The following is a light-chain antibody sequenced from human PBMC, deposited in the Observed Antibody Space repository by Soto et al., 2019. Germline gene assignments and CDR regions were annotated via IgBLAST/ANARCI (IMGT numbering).Light chain of an antibody. J-gene: IGLJ2*01. CDR1: SSDVGDYNY. Sequence: QSALTQPASVSGSPGQSITISCTGTSSDVGDYNYVSWYQQYPGKAPKLMIYDVSNRPSGVSYRFSGSKSGNTASLTISGLQAEDEADYYCSSYTRSSSRVVFGGGTQLTVL. CDR3: SSYTRSSSRVV. CDR2: DVS. V-gene: IGLV2-14*01.